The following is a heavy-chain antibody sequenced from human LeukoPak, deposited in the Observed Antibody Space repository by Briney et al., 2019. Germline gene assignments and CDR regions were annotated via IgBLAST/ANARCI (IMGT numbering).Heavy chain of an antibody. CDR1: GGSFSGYY. J-gene: IGHJ4*02. Sequence: SETLSLTCAVYGGSFSGYYWSRIRQPPGKGLEWIGEINHSGSTNYNPSLKSRVTISVDTSKNQFSLKLSSVTAADTAVYYCARNLWIVGATPNFDYWGQGTLVTVSS. CDR3: ARNLWIVGATPNFDY. CDR2: INHSGST. V-gene: IGHV4-34*01. D-gene: IGHD1-26*01.